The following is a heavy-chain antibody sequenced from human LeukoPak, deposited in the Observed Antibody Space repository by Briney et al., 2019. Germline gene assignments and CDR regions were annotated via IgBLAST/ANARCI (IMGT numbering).Heavy chain of an antibody. D-gene: IGHD3-3*01. J-gene: IGHJ4*02. CDR3: AKGGDPDLDY. CDR1: GFTFSSYA. Sequence: GRSLRLSCAASGFTFSSYAMHWVRQAPGKGLEWVAVISYDGSNKYYADSVKGRFTISRDNSKNTLYLQMNSLRPEDTAVYYCAKGGDPDLDYWGQGTLVTVSS. CDR2: ISYDGSNK. V-gene: IGHV3-30-3*01.